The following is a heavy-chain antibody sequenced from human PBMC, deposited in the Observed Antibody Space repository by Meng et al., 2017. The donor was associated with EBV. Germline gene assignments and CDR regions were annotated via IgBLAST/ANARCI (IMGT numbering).Heavy chain of an antibody. CDR1: GYTFTGYY. D-gene: IGHD6-19*01. V-gene: IGHV1-2*06. Sequence: QGQLVQSGAEVKKPGTSVKVSCKASGYTFTGYYMHWVRQAPGQGLEWMGRINPNSGGTNYAQKFQGRVTMTRDTSISTAYMELSRLRSDDTAVYYCVRVGVAVAGTGDYWGQGTLVTVSS. J-gene: IGHJ4*02. CDR2: INPNSGGT. CDR3: VRVGVAVAGTGDY.